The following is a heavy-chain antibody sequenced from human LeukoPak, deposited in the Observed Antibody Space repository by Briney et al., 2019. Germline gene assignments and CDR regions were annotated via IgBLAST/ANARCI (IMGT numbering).Heavy chain of an antibody. CDR2: INHSGST. V-gene: IGHV4-34*01. D-gene: IGHD2-2*01. CDR3: ARKGYCSSTSCYVAYFDY. Sequence: PSETLSLTCAVYGGSFSGYYWSWIRQPPGKGLEWIGEINHSGSTNYNPSLKSRVTVSVDTSKNQFSLKLSSVTAADTAVYYCARKGYCSSTSCYVAYFDYWGQGTLVTVSS. CDR1: GGSFSGYY. J-gene: IGHJ4*02.